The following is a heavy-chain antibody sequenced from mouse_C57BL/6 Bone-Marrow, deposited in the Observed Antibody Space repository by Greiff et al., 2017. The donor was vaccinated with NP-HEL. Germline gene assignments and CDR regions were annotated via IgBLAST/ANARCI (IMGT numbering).Heavy chain of an antibody. Sequence: QVHVKQSGAELARPGASVKLSCKASGYTFPSYGISWVKQRTGQGLEWIGEIYPRSGNTYYNEKFKGKATLTADKSSSTAYMELRSLTSEDSAVYVSARDYGSSYWYFDVGGTGTTVTVSS. V-gene: IGHV1-81*01. CDR2: IYPRSGNT. J-gene: IGHJ1*03. CDR3: ARDYGSSYWYFDV. CDR1: GYTFPSYG. D-gene: IGHD1-1*01.